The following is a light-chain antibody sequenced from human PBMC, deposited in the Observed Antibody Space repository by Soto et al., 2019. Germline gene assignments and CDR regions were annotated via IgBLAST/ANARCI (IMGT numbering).Light chain of an antibody. Sequence: QSALTQPASVSGSPGQSITIYCTGASSDVSWYQQHPGKAPKLMIYDVTYRPSGASNRFSGSKSGNTASLTISGLQAEDEADYYCSSYTTTSIRFGTGTKVTVL. CDR2: DVT. CDR1: SSD. V-gene: IGLV2-14*03. CDR3: SSYTTTSIR. J-gene: IGLJ1*01.